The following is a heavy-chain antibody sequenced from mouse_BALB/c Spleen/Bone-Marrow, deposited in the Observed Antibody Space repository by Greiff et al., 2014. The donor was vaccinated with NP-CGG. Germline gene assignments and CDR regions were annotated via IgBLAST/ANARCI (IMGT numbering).Heavy chain of an antibody. D-gene: IGHD1-1*01. CDR2: INPYNGGT. CDR3: ARWDYYGYAMDY. Sequence: VQLQQSGPELVKPGASMKISCKASGYSFTGYTMNWVKQSHGKNLEWIGLINPYNGGTSYSQKFMGKATLTVDKSSSTAYMELLRLTSEDSAVYYCARWDYYGYAMDYWGQGTSVAVSS. CDR1: GYSFTGYT. J-gene: IGHJ4*01. V-gene: IGHV1-18*01.